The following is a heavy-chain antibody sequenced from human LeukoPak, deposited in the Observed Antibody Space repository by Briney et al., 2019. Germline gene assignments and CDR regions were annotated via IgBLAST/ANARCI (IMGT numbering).Heavy chain of an antibody. CDR3: AREPTESCGGDCYHLDY. D-gene: IGHD2-21*02. J-gene: IGHJ4*02. Sequence: ASVKVSCKASGYTFIDYYMHWVRQAPGQGLEWMGWINPDSGGTYYAQKFHGRVTMTRDTSISTAYMELTRLRSDDTAVYYCAREPTESCGGDCYHLDYWGQGTLVTVSS. CDR1: GYTFIDYY. V-gene: IGHV1-2*02. CDR2: INPDSGGT.